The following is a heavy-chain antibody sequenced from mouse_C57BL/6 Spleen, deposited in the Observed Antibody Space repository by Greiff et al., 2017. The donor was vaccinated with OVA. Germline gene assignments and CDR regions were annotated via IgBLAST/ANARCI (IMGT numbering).Heavy chain of an antibody. Sequence: QVQLQQPGAELVMPGASVKLSCKASGYTFTSYWMHWVKQRPGQGLEWIGEIDPSDSYTNYNQKFKGKSTLTVDKSSSTAYMQLSSLTSEDSAVYYCARRAYGVYYARDYWGQGTSVTVSA. J-gene: IGHJ4*01. D-gene: IGHD6-5*01. CDR2: IDPSDSYT. V-gene: IGHV1-69*01. CDR3: ARRAYGVYYARDY. CDR1: GYTFTSYW.